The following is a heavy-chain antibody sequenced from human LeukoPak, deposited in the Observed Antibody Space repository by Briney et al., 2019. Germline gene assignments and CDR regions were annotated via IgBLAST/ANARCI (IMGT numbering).Heavy chain of an antibody. CDR2: VSGGGEDT. J-gene: IGHJ4*02. D-gene: IGHD3-10*01. CDR1: GFTFSSYA. V-gene: IGHV3-23*01. Sequence: PGGSLRLSCAASGFTFSSYAMSWIRQAPGKGLDWVSAVSGGGEDTYYPDSVKGRFTISRDNSENTLYLQMNSLRVEDTAIYYCARVFSGGFASAGFDFWGQGTLVTVSS. CDR3: ARVFSGGFASAGFDF.